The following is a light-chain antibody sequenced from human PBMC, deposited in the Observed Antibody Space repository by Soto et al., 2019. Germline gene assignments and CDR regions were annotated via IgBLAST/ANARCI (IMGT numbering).Light chain of an antibody. CDR3: QQYNNWPLYT. Sequence: EIVMTQSPATLSVSPGERATLSCRASQSVSSNLAWYQQKPGLAPRLLIYGASTRATGIPARFSGSGSGTEFTLTISSLQSEDFAVYYCQQYNNWPLYTFGQGTKLDIK. CDR2: GAS. CDR1: QSVSSN. J-gene: IGKJ2*01. V-gene: IGKV3-15*01.